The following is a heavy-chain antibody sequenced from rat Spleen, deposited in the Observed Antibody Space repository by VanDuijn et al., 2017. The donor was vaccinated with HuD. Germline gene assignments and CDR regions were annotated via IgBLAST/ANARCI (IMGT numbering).Heavy chain of an antibody. J-gene: IGHJ2*01. CDR1: GFTFKNYW. CDR2: ITNSAGST. V-gene: IGHV5-31*01. Sequence: EVQLVESGGGLVQPGRSLKLSCVASGFTFKNYWMTWIRQAPGKGLEWVASITNSAGSTYYPDSVKGRFTISRDTAENTLYLQMDSLRSEDSATYYCARHRYKRTVAAVDYWGQGVMVTVSS. CDR3: ARHRYKRTVAAVDY. D-gene: IGHD1-8*01.